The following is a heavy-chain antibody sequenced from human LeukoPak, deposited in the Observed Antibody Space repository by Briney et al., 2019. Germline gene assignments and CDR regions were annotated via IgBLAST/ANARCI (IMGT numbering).Heavy chain of an antibody. CDR2: INSDGSST. CDR3: ARLSTPLYGYPHMDV. J-gene: IGHJ6*03. Sequence: GGSLRLSCAASGFTFSSYWMHWARLAPGKGLVWVSRINSDGSSTSYADSVKGRFTISRDNSKNTLYLQMNSLRAEDTAVYYCARLSTPLYGYPHMDVWGKGTTVTVSS. V-gene: IGHV3-74*01. CDR1: GFTFSSYW. D-gene: IGHD5-18*01.